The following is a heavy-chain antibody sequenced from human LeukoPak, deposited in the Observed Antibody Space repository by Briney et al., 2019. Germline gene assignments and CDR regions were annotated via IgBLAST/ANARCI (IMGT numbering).Heavy chain of an antibody. V-gene: IGHV1-18*01. CDR3: ARGPAIEYYYDSSGYYYEE. J-gene: IGHJ4*02. Sequence: GASVKVSCTASGYTFTSYDINWVRQAPGQGLEWMGWISAYNGNTNYAQKLQGRVTMTTDTSTSTAYMELRSLRSDDTAVYYCARGPAIEYYYDSSGYYYEEWGQGTLVTVSS. CDR2: ISAYNGNT. CDR1: GYTFTSYD. D-gene: IGHD3-22*01.